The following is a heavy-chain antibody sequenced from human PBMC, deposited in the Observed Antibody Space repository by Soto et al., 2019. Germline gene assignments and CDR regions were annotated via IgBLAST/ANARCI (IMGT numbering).Heavy chain of an antibody. CDR1: GFTFSSYG. Sequence: QVQLVESGGGVVQPGRSLRLSCAASGFTFSSYGMHWVRQAPGKGLEWVAVISHDGSYKYYADSVKGRFTISRDNSKNTLFLQMNSLRAEDTAVYYCAKVLLDDFWSGYYRGIQHWGQGTLVTVSS. V-gene: IGHV3-30*18. CDR3: AKVLLDDFWSGYYRGIQH. J-gene: IGHJ1*01. CDR2: ISHDGSYK. D-gene: IGHD3-3*01.